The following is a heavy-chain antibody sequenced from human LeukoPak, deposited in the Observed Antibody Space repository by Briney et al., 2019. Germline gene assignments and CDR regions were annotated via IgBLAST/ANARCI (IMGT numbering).Heavy chain of an antibody. V-gene: IGHV1-18*01. CDR3: ARDSIEYYYDSSGPPDFDY. J-gene: IGHJ4*02. Sequence: ASVKVSCKASGYTFTSYGISWVRQAPGQGLEWMGWISAYNGNTNYAQKLQGRVTMTTDTSTSTAYMELRSLRSDDTAGYYCARDSIEYYYDSSGPPDFDYWGQGTLVTVSS. D-gene: IGHD3-22*01. CDR2: ISAYNGNT. CDR1: GYTFTSYG.